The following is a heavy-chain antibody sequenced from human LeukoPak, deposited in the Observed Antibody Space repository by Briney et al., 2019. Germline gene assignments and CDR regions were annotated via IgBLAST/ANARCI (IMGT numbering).Heavy chain of an antibody. D-gene: IGHD2-2*01. CDR1: GGSISSYY. J-gene: IGHJ4*02. V-gene: IGHV4-4*07. CDR2: IYTSGST. CDR3: ARHCSSPSCYLGYFDY. Sequence: SETLSLTCTVSGGSISSYYWSWLRQPAGKGVEWIGRIYTSGSTNHNPSLTRRGTMSVETSKNQFSLKLSSVTAADTAVYYCARHCSSPSCYLGYFDYWGQGTLVTVSS.